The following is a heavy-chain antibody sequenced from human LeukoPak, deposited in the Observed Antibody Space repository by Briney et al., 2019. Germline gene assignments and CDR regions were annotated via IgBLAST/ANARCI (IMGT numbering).Heavy chain of an antibody. D-gene: IGHD6-13*01. Sequence: GGSLRLSCAASGFTFSSYSMNWVRQAPGKGLEWVSSISSSSSYIYYADSVKGRFTISRDNAKNSQYLQMNSLRAEDTAVYYCARGWGAAAATPRGYWGQGTLVTVSS. V-gene: IGHV3-21*01. CDR2: ISSSSSYI. J-gene: IGHJ4*02. CDR3: ARGWGAAAATPRGY. CDR1: GFTFSSYS.